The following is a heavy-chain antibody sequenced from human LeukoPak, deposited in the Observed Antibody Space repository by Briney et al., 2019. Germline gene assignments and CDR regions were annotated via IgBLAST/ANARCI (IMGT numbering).Heavy chain of an antibody. Sequence: GGSLRLSRAASGFTFSSYWMHWVRQAPGKGLVWVSRINSDGSSTSYADSVKGRFTISRDNAKNTLYLQMNSLRAEDTAVYYCARVEVELQAYGMDVWGKGTTVTVSS. CDR3: ARVEVELQAYGMDV. CDR2: INSDGSST. CDR1: GFTFSSYW. J-gene: IGHJ6*04. D-gene: IGHD3-10*01. V-gene: IGHV3-74*01.